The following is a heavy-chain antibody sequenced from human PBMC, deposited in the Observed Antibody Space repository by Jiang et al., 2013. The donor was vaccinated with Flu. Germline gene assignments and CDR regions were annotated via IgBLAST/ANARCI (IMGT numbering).Heavy chain of an antibody. Sequence: VQLLESGGGLVQPGGSLRLSCAASGFTFSSYSMNWVRQAPGKGLEWVSYISSSSSTIYYADSVRGRFTISRDNAKNSLYLQMNSLRDEDTAVYYCARGGTGFDWFENSGNFDYWGQGTLVTVSS. CDR3: ARGGTGFDWFENSGNFDY. D-gene: IGHD3-9*01. V-gene: IGHV3-48*02. J-gene: IGHJ4*02. CDR1: GFTFSSYS. CDR2: ISSSSSTI.